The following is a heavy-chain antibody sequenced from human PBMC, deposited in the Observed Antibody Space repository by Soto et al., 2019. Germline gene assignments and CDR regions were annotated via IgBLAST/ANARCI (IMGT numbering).Heavy chain of an antibody. D-gene: IGHD6-13*01. CDR3: AREYRQSGYSSSWVFDY. CDR1: GGSINSGGYY. CDR2: MYYSGST. Sequence: QVQLRESGPGLVKPSQTLSLTCTVSGGSINSGGYYWNWIRQHPGKGLEWIGYMYYSGSTYYNPFLRSRVIISTVTSENHFSLKLSSVTAADTAVYFCAREYRQSGYSSSWVFDYWGQGTLVNVSS. V-gene: IGHV4-31*03. J-gene: IGHJ4*02.